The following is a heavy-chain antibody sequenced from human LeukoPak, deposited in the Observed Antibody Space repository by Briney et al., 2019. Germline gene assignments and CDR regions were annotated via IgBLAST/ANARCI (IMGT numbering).Heavy chain of an antibody. J-gene: IGHJ4*02. V-gene: IGHV4-59*08. Sequence: KSSATLSLTHPVYADSVGTHCWGCIRQPPGRGLESIGYIHYSGSTNYNPALRSRVTISVDTSKNLFSLKLSSATDADTALYFGARRAINSVRFDYWCQGTLVTVSS. CDR2: IHYSGST. D-gene: IGHD5-12*01. CDR3: ARRAINSVRFDY. CDR1: ADSVGTHC.